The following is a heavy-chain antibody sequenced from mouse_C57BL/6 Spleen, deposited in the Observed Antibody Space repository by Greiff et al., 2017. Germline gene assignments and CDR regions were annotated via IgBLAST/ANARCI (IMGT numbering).Heavy chain of an antibody. Sequence: EVKVVESEGGLVQPGSSLKLSCTASGFTFSDYYMAWVRQVPEKGLEWVANINYDGSCTYYLDSLKSRFIISRDNAKNILYLQMSSLKSEDTATYYGARDAGRGDFDYWGKGTTLTVSS. J-gene: IGHJ2*01. CDR3: ARDAGRGDFDY. V-gene: IGHV5-16*01. CDR1: GFTFSDYY. CDR2: INYDGSCT. D-gene: IGHD3-3*01.